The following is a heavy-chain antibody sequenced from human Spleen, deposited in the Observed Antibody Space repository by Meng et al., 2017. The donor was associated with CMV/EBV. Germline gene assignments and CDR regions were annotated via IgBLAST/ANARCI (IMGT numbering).Heavy chain of an antibody. Sequence: FTFSNHDMHWVRQVTGKGLEWVSVIGTTGDTYYPDSVKGRFTISRENAKNSLYLQMNSLRAGDTAVYFCARGGPVEQVVDYFGMDVWGQGTTVTVSS. CDR2: IGTTGDT. CDR3: ARGGPVEQVVDYFGMDV. D-gene: IGHD6-6*01. V-gene: IGHV3-13*01. J-gene: IGHJ6*02. CDR1: FTFSNHD.